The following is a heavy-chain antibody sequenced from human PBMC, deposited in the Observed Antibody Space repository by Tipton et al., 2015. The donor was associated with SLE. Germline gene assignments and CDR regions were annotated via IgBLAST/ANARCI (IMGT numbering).Heavy chain of an antibody. CDR1: GGSISSYY. V-gene: IGHV4-59*07. D-gene: IGHD6-13*01. J-gene: IGHJ6*02. CDR2: IYYSGST. CDR3: ARSLAAAGTGYYYYGMDV. Sequence: TLSLTCTVSGGSISSYYWSWIRQPPGKGLEWIGYIYYSGSTNYNPSLKSRVTIPVDTSKNQFSLKLSSVTAADTAVYYCARSLAAAGTGYYYYGMDVWGQGTTVTVSS.